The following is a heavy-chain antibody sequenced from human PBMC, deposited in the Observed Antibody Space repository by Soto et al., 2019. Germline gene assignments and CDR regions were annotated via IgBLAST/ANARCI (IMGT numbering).Heavy chain of an antibody. Sequence: EVQLVESGGGVVRPGGSLRLSCAASGFTFDDYGMSWVRQAPGKGLEWVSGINWNGGSTGYADTVKGRFTISRDNAKNSLDLQMTSLRAEDTALYYGARSGGVSDQFDYWGQGTLVTVSS. D-gene: IGHD3-10*01. CDR3: ARSGGVSDQFDY. V-gene: IGHV3-20*04. CDR2: INWNGGST. CDR1: GFTFDDYG. J-gene: IGHJ4*02.